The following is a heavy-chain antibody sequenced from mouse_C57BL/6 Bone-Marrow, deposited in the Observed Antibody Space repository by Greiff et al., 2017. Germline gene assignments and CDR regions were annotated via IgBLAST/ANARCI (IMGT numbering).Heavy chain of an antibody. CDR1: GYTFTSYW. J-gene: IGHJ2*01. D-gene: IGHD2-1*01. CDR2: IDPSDSET. V-gene: IGHV1-52*01. CDR3: SRSGLYYGNLYYFDY. Sequence: VQLQQPGAELVRPGSSVKLSCKASGYTFTSYWMHWVKQRPIQGLEWIGNIDPSDSETHYNQKFKDKATLTVDKSSSTAYLQLSILTSADSAVYYCSRSGLYYGNLYYFDYWGQGTTLTVSS.